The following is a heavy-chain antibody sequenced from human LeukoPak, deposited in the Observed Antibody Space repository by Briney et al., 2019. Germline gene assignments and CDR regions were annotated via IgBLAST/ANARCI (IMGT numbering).Heavy chain of an antibody. D-gene: IGHD4-23*01. J-gene: IGHJ5*02. CDR1: GGSISSGGYY. V-gene: IGHV4-31*03. CDR3: ARNYGGQTREGGWFDP. Sequence: SQTLSLTCTASGGSISSGGYYWSWIRQHPGKGLEWIGYIYYSGSTYYNPSLKSRVTISVDTSKNQFSLKLSSVTAADTAVYYCARNYGGQTREGGWFDPWGQGTLVTVSS. CDR2: IYYSGST.